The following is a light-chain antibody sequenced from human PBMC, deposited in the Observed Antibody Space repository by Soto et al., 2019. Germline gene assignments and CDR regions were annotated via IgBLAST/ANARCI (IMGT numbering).Light chain of an antibody. CDR1: QGIAPY. CDR3: QKYNSAPLT. Sequence: DVQMTQSPSSLSACVGDRVTITCRASQGIAPYLAWFQQKPGKVPKLLIYATSTLQSGVPSRFSGSGSGTDFTLTISILQPEDVGTYYCQKYNSAPLTFGGGTKVEIQ. CDR2: ATS. V-gene: IGKV1-27*01. J-gene: IGKJ4*01.